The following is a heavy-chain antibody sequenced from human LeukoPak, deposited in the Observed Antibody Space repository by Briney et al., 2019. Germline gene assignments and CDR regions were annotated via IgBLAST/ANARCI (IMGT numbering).Heavy chain of an antibody. D-gene: IGHD6-19*01. V-gene: IGHV4-59*01. J-gene: IGHJ6*02. CDR1: GGSISSYY. CDR3: ARVPRYSSGWRYGMDV. Sequence: SETLSLTCTVSGGSISSYYWSWIRQPPGKGLEWIGYIYYSGSTNYNPSLNSRVTISVATSKNQFSLKLSSVTAADTAVYYCARVPRYSSGWRYGMDVWGQGTTVTVSS. CDR2: IYYSGST.